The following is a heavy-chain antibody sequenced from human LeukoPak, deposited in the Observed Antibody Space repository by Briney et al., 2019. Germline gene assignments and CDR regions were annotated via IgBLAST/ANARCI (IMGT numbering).Heavy chain of an antibody. D-gene: IGHD3-10*01. V-gene: IGHV2-5*02. CDR2: IYWDGDQ. J-gene: IGHJ5*02. CDR3: VHRKMIRGGLGSSGNT. CDR1: GFSLTTAGVG. Sequence: SGPTLVNPTQTLTLTCSFSGFSLTTAGVGVGWIRQPPGQALEWLASIYWDGDQRYSPYLETRLTITKDTSKNHVVLTMTNMDPVDTARYYCVHRKMIRGGLGSSGNTWGPGTPVTVSS.